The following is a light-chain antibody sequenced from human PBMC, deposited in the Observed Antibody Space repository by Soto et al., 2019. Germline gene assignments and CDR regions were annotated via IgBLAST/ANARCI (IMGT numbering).Light chain of an antibody. CDR1: QSVSSSY. Sequence: EIVLTQSPGTLSLSPGERATLSCRASQSVSSSYLAWYQLKPGQAPRLLIYGASSRATGIPDRFSGSRSGTDFTLTISRLDPEDFAVYFCQQYGSSPRTFGQGTKVEIK. V-gene: IGKV3-20*01. CDR2: GAS. J-gene: IGKJ1*01. CDR3: QQYGSSPRT.